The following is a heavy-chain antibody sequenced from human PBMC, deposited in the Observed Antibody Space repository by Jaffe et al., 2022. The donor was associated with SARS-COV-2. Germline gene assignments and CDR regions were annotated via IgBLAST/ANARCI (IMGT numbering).Heavy chain of an antibody. CDR3: AREGYCSSTSCYGRPPEQYYYYYYGMDV. CDR1: GFTFSDHY. D-gene: IGHD2-2*01. J-gene: IGHJ6*02. CDR2: TRNKANSYTT. V-gene: IGHV3-72*01. Sequence: EVQLVESGGGLVQPGGSLRLSCAASGFTFSDHYMDWVRQAPGKGLEWVGRTRNKANSYTTEYAASVKGRFTISRDDSKNSLYLQMNSLKTEDTAVYYCAREGYCSSTSCYGRPPEQYYYYYYGMDVWGQGTTVTVSS.